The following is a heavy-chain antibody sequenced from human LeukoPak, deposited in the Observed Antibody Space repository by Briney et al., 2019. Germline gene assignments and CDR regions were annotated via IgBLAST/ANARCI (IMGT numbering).Heavy chain of an antibody. CDR2: ISGSGGRT. CDR3: AKDRTSWYVNWFDP. J-gene: IGHJ5*02. CDR1: GFTLSGDA. Sequence: GGSLRLSSAASGFTLSGDAMSWGRQAPGEGLECGSAISGSGGRTYYADSVKGRFTISRDNSKNTLYLQMNSLRAEDTAVYYCAKDRTSWYVNWFDPWGQGTLVTVSS. D-gene: IGHD6-13*01. V-gene: IGHV3-23*01.